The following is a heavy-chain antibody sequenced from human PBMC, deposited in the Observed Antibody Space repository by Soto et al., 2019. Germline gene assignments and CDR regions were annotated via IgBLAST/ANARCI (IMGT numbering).Heavy chain of an antibody. CDR1: GGSISKIY. CDR2: VYATGAT. V-gene: IGHV4-4*07. Sequence: PSETLSLTCRVSGGSISKIYWSCIRKTAGTGLEWMGRVYATGATDYNPSLRSRVAMSVDISRKTFSLRLTSVTAADTGMYYCVRDGSKTLRDWFDPWGQGKLVTVSS. CDR3: VRDGSKTLRDWFDP. J-gene: IGHJ5*02. D-gene: IGHD3-10*01.